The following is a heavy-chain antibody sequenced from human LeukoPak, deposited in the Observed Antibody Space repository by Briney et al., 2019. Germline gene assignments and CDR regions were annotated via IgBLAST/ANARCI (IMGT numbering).Heavy chain of an antibody. D-gene: IGHD6-19*01. J-gene: IGHJ4*02. CDR3: ARIRNSGWYFDY. CDR2: IDWDDDK. CDR1: GFSLSTSGMC. V-gene: IGHV2-70*11. Sequence: SGPALVKPTQTLTLTCTFSGFSLSTSGMCVSWIRQPPVKALEWLARIDWDDDKYYSTSLKTRLTISKDTSKNQVVLTMTNMDPVDTATYYCARIRNSGWYFDYWGQGTLVTVSS.